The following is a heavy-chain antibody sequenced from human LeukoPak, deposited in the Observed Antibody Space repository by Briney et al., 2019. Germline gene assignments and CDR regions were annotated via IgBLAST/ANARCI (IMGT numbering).Heavy chain of an antibody. CDR3: ARDFGIAARPNYYYYMDV. CDR2: IYTSGST. D-gene: IGHD6-6*01. Sequence: SETLSLTCTVSGGSISSSSYYWSWIRQPAGKGLEWIGRIYTSGSTNYNPSLKSRVTMSVDTSKNQFSLKLSSVTAADTAVYYCARDFGIAARPNYYYYMDVWGKGTTVTVSS. J-gene: IGHJ6*03. CDR1: GGSISSSSYY. V-gene: IGHV4-61*02.